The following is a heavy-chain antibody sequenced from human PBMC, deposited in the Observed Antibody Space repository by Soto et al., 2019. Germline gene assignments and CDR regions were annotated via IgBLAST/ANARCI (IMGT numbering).Heavy chain of an antibody. CDR3: ARGNCSSPNCYSFSGYYGMDV. Sequence: SETLSLTCTVSGGSIGSYYWSWIRQPAGKGLEWIGRIYTSGSTNYNPSLKSRVTMSLDTSKNQFSLKLTSVTAADTALYYCARGNCSSPNCYSFSGYYGMDVWGQGTTVTVSS. V-gene: IGHV4-4*07. CDR1: GGSIGSYY. CDR2: IYTSGST. J-gene: IGHJ6*02. D-gene: IGHD2-2*01.